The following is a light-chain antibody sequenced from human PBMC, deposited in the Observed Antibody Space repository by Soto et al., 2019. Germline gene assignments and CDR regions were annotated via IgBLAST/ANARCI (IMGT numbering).Light chain of an antibody. CDR1: TSNIGSNT. CDR2: SNN. V-gene: IGLV1-44*01. CDR3: AAWDDSLSGYV. J-gene: IGLJ1*01. Sequence: QSVLTQPPSASGTPGQRVTISCSGSTSNIGSNTVNWYQQLPGTAPKLLIYSNNQRPSGVPDRFSGSKSGTSASLAIRGLQSVDEADYYCAAWDDSLSGYVFGTGTNVAVL.